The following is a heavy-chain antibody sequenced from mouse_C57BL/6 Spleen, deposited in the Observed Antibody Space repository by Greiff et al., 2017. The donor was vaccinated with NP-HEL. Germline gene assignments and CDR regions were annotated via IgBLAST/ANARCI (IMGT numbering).Heavy chain of an antibody. CDR1: GYTFTSYW. Sequence: QVQLQQPGAELVRPGTSVKLSCKASGYTFTSYWMHWVKQRPGQGLEWIGVIDPSDSYTNYNQKFKGKATLTVDTSSSTAYMQLSSLTSEDSAVYYCARRSGYPYYYAMDYWGQGTSVTVSS. J-gene: IGHJ4*01. D-gene: IGHD3-2*02. CDR3: ARRSGYPYYYAMDY. V-gene: IGHV1-59*01. CDR2: IDPSDSYT.